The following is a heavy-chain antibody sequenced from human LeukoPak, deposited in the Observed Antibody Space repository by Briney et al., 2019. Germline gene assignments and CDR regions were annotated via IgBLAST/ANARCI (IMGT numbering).Heavy chain of an antibody. D-gene: IGHD6-13*01. J-gene: IGHJ4*02. CDR1: GFTLSSYE. CDR3: ARGPYSSNWYVDY. V-gene: IGHV3-48*03. Sequence: GGSLRLSCAASGFTLSSYETNWVRLAPGKGLEWISYISRTGNSIYYADSVKGRFTISRDSAKNSLYLQMNSLRAEDTAVYYCARGPYSSNWYVDYWGQGTLVTVAS. CDR2: ISRTGNSI.